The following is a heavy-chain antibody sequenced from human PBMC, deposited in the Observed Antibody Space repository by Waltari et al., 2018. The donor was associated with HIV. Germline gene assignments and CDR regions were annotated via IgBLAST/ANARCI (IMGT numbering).Heavy chain of an antibody. V-gene: IGHV1-8*01. CDR3: SRGRGYSYGYSDL. Sequence: QVQLVQSGAEVRKPGASVKLSCKASGYTFTNYDINWVRQAPGQGLEWMGWINPNSGNTGYAQKFQGRVTMTRDTSRSTAYMELTSLTSEDTAVYHCSRGRGYSYGYSDLWGQGTLVTVSS. D-gene: IGHD5-18*01. J-gene: IGHJ4*02. CDR2: INPNSGNT. CDR1: GYTFTNYD.